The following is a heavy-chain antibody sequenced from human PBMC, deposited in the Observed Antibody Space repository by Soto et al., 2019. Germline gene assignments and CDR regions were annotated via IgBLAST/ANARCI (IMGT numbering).Heavy chain of an antibody. CDR3: ANNYYDSSGYYPSAFDT. D-gene: IGHD3-22*01. CDR1: GFTFSSYA. J-gene: IGHJ3*02. CDR2: ISGSGGST. V-gene: IGHV3-23*01. Sequence: GGSLRLSCAASGFTFSSYAMSWVRQAPGKGLEWVSAISGSGGSTYYADSVKGRFTISRDNSKNTLYLQMNSLRAEDTAVYYCANNYYDSSGYYPSAFDTWGQGTMVTVSS.